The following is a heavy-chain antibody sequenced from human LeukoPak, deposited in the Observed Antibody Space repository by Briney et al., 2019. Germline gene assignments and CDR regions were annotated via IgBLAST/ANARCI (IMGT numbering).Heavy chain of an antibody. CDR2: ISYDGSNK. CDR1: GFTFSSYA. D-gene: IGHD3-22*01. CDR3: ARESPRAYYDSSGYYHDY. Sequence: GGSLRLSCAASGFTFSSYAMHWVRQAPGKGLEWVAVISYDGSNKYYADSVKGRFTISRDNSKNTLYLQMNSLRAEDTAVYYCARESPRAYYDSSGYYHDYWGQGTLATVSS. J-gene: IGHJ4*02. V-gene: IGHV3-30*04.